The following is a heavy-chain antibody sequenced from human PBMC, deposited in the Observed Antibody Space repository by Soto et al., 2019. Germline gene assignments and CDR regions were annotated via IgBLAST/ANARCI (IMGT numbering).Heavy chain of an antibody. V-gene: IGHV3-73*01. CDR2: IRSKANSYAT. CDR1: GVTFSGSA. CDR3: TRHLYGMDV. J-gene: IGHJ6*02. Sequence: GGSLRLSCAASGVTFSGSAMHWVRQASGKGLEWVGRIRSKANSYATAYAASVKGRFTISRDDSKNTAYLQMNSLKTEDTAVYYCTRHLYGMDVWGQGTTVTVSS.